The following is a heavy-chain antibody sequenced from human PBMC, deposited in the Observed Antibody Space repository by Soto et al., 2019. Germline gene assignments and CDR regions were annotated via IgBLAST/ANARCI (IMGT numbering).Heavy chain of an antibody. CDR2: ISGSGGST. D-gene: IGHD3-22*01. V-gene: IGHV3-23*01. CDR3: ATFLYDSSGYYYPRDY. CDR1: GFTFSSYA. Sequence: GGSLRLSCAASGFTFSSYAMSWVRQAPGKGLEWVSAISGSGGSTYYADSAKGRFTISRDNSKNTLYLQMNSLRAEDTAVYYCATFLYDSSGYYYPRDYWGQGTLVTVSS. J-gene: IGHJ4*02.